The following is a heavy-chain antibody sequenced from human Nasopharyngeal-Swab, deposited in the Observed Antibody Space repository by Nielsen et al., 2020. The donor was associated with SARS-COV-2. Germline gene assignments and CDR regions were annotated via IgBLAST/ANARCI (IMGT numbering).Heavy chain of an antibody. D-gene: IGHD6-19*01. V-gene: IGHV3-21*01. Sequence: GESLKIPRAASGFSLDSYIMNWVRQAPGKGLEWVSSITSTGAYLSYGGSVKGRFPISRDNAGTSLSLQTYSVRAEDAAVCYCAGVSGGWEPYFDSWGQGTLVTVSS. CDR1: GFSLDSYI. CDR3: AGVSGGWEPYFDS. J-gene: IGHJ4*02. CDR2: ITSTGAYL.